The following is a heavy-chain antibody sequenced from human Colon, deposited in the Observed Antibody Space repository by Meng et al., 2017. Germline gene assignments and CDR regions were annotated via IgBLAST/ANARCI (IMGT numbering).Heavy chain of an antibody. CDR3: AKDRVSLSYYYYGLDV. J-gene: IGHJ6*02. Sequence: GESLKISCAASGFSFNSYVMSWVRQAPGKGLEWVAAISGTGGTTFYADSVKGRFTISRDNSKNTLYLQLNNLRAEDTAVYYCAKDRVSLSYYYYGLDVWGQGTTVTVSS. CDR2: ISGTGGTT. V-gene: IGHV3-23*01. CDR1: GFSFNSYV.